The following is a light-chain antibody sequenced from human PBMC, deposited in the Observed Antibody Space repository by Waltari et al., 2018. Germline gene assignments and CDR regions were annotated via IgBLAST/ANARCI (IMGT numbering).Light chain of an antibody. CDR1: QSISRS. J-gene: IGKJ1*01. V-gene: IGKV3-20*01. CDR3: QHYVRLPAT. Sequence: EIMLTQSPGTLSLSPGERATLSCRASQSISRSLAWYQDKPGQAPRRLIYGASSRATGIPDRCSGSGSGTDFSLTISRLQPEDCAVYYCQHYVRLPATFGQGTKVDIK. CDR2: GAS.